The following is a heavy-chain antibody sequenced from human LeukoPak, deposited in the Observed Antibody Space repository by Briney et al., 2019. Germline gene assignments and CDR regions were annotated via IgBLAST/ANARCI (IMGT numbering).Heavy chain of an antibody. CDR3: TRDPTPRYCSGGSCYTHYGMDV. Sequence: GGSLRLSCAASGFTFSSYTMIWVRQAPGKGLEGFSSISRSSSYIYYAHSVKGRLTLSRDNAKHSLYLQMNSRKAEDTAVYYCTRDPTPRYCSGGSCYTHYGMDVWGQGTTVTVSS. V-gene: IGHV3-21*01. CDR2: ISRSSSYI. CDR1: GFTFSSYT. J-gene: IGHJ6*02. D-gene: IGHD2-15*01.